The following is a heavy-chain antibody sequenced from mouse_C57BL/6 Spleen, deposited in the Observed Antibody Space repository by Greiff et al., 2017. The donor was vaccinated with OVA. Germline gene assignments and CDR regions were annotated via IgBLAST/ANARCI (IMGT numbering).Heavy chain of an antibody. CDR2: INYDGSST. Sequence: EVQVVESEGGLVQPGSSMKLSCTASGFTFSDYYMAWVRQVPEKGLEWVANINYDGSSTYYLDSLKSRFIISRDNAKNILYLQMSSLKSEDTATYYCARAPYSNYFYWYFDVWGTGTTVTVSS. V-gene: IGHV5-16*01. J-gene: IGHJ1*03. D-gene: IGHD2-5*01. CDR3: ARAPYSNYFYWYFDV. CDR1: GFTFSDYY.